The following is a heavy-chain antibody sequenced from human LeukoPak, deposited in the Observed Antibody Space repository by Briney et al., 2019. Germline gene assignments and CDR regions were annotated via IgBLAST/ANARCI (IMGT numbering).Heavy chain of an antibody. V-gene: IGHV3-30*02. Sequence: GGSLRLSCAASGFTFSNYGMHWVRQAPGKGLEWVAYIRNDGSNNYYEDSVKGRFTISRDNSKNTLYLQMNSLRAEDTAMYFCAKDPGYRDFWGQGTLVTVSS. D-gene: IGHD5-18*01. J-gene: IGHJ4*02. CDR3: AKDPGYRDF. CDR1: GFTFSNYG. CDR2: IRNDGSNN.